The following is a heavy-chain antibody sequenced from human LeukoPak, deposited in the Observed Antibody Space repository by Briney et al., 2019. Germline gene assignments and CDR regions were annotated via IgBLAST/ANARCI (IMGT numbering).Heavy chain of an antibody. V-gene: IGHV1-3*01. D-gene: IGHD3-10*01. J-gene: IGHJ6*02. CDR1: GYTFTSYA. Sequence: ASVKVSCKASGYTFTSYAMHWVRQAPGQRLEWMGWINAGNGNTKYSQKFQGRVTITRDTSASTAYMELSSLRSEDTAVYYCARGEDYYYGSGVINHGMDVWGQGTTVTVSS. CDR2: INAGNGNT. CDR3: ARGEDYYYGSGVINHGMDV.